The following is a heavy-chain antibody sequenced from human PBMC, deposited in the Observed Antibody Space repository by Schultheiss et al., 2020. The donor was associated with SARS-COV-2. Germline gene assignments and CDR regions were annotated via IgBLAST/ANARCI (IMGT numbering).Heavy chain of an antibody. Sequence: SGPTLVKPTQTLTLTCTFSGFSLSTSGVGVDWIRQPPGKALEWLALIYWNDDKRYSPSLKSRLTITKDTSKNQVVLTMTNMDPVDTATYYCAHSFYDFWSVNYPGGYFDYWGQGTLGTGSS. CDR3: AHSFYDFWSVNYPGGYFDY. V-gene: IGHV2-5*01. CDR1: GFSLSTSGVG. D-gene: IGHD3-3*01. J-gene: IGHJ4*02. CDR2: IYWNDDK.